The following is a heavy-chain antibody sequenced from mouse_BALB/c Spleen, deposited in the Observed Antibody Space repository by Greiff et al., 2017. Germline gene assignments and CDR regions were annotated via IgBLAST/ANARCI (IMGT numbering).Heavy chain of an antibody. CDR2: INPSSGYT. J-gene: IGHJ1*01. CDR1: GYTFTSYT. V-gene: IGHV1-4*01. CDR3: ARYYNGSNYWYFDV. Sequence: LVESGAELARPGASVKMSCKASGYTFTSYTMHWVKQWPGKGLEWIGYINPSSGYTNYKHKFKDKATLTADKSSSTAYMQLSSLTSDDSAVYYSARYYNGSNYWYFDVWGAGTTVTVSS. D-gene: IGHD1-1*01.